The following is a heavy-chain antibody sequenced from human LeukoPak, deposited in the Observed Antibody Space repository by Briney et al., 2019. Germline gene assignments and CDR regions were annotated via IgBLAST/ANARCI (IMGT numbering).Heavy chain of an antibody. D-gene: IGHD4-23*01. CDR1: GYTFTSYG. V-gene: IGHV1-18*01. CDR3: ARGKSRPPTPSDAFDI. J-gene: IGHJ3*02. CDR2: ISAYNGNT. Sequence: ASVKVSCKASGYTFTSYGISWVRQAPGQGLEWMGWISAYNGNTNYAQKLQGRVTMTTDTSTSTAYMELRSLRSDDTAVYYCARGKSRPPTPSDAFDIWGQGTMVTVSS.